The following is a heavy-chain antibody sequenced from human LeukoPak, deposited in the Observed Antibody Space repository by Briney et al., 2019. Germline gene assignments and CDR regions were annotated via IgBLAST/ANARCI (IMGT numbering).Heavy chain of an antibody. CDR2: INHSGST. Sequence: PSETPSLTCAVYGGSFSGYYWSWIRQPPGKGLEWIGEINHSGSTNYNPSLKSRVTISVDTSKNQFSLKLSSVTAADTAVYYCARAIVVTGNNWFDPWGQGTLVTVSS. D-gene: IGHD2-2*01. CDR1: GGSFSGYY. CDR3: ARAIVVTGNNWFDP. V-gene: IGHV4-34*01. J-gene: IGHJ5*02.